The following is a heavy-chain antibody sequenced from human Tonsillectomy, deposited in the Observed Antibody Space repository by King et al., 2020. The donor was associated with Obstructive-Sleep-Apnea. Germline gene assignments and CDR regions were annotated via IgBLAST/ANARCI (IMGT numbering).Heavy chain of an antibody. J-gene: IGHJ4*02. D-gene: IGHD1-1*01. CDR1: GFTFSSYS. Sequence: VQLVESGGGLVQPGGYLRLSCAASGFTFSSYSMNWVRQAPGKGLEWVSYMSSSSSTIYYADSVKGRFTISRDNAKNSLYLQMNSLRAEDTAVYYCARDSGNWGQGTLVTVSS. V-gene: IGHV3-48*04. CDR2: MSSSSSTI. CDR3: ARDSGN.